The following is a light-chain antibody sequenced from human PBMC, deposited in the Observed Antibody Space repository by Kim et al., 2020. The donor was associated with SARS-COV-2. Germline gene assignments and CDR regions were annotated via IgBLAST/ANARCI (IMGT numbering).Light chain of an antibody. CDR3: QQYNNWTPTNT. CDR1: QSVSSN. J-gene: IGKJ5*01. CDR2: GAS. V-gene: IGKV3-15*01. Sequence: EIVMTQSPATLSVSPGERATLSCRASQSVSSNLAWYQQRPGQATRLLIYGASSRATGIPARFSGSGSGTEFTLTISRLQSEDFAVYYCQQYNNWTPTNTFGQGKRLEIK.